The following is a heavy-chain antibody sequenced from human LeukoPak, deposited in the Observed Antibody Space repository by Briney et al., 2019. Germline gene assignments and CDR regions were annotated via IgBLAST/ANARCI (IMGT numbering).Heavy chain of an antibody. D-gene: IGHD4-11*01. V-gene: IGHV1-69*04. CDR1: GGTFSSYA. CDR2: IIPILGIA. CDR3: ARGYDYSNYLLDY. J-gene: IGHJ4*02. Sequence: SVKVSCKASGGTFSSYAISWVRQAPGQGLEWMGRIIPILGIANYAQKFQGRVTITADKSTSTAYMELSSLRSEDTAVYYCARGYDYSNYLLDYWGQGTLVTVSS.